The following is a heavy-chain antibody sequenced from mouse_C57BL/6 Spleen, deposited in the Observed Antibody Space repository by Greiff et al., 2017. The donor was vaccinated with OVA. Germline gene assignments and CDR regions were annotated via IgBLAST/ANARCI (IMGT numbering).Heavy chain of an antibody. Sequence: QVQLKQSGAELVKPGASVKLSCKASGYTFTSYWMQWVKQRPGQGLEWIGEIDPSDSYTNYNQKFKGKATLTVDTSSSTAYMQLSSLTSEDSAVYYCANPHFDYWGQGTTLTVSS. J-gene: IGHJ2*01. CDR3: ANPHFDY. CDR1: GYTFTSYW. CDR2: IDPSDSYT. V-gene: IGHV1-50*01.